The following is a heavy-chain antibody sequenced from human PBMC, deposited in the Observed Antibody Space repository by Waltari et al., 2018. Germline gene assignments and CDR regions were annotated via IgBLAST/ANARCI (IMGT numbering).Heavy chain of an antibody. CDR1: GGTFSSYA. CDR2: IIPILGIA. V-gene: IGHV1-69*04. D-gene: IGHD3-10*01. CDR3: ARDQGGGLWFSEWFDP. J-gene: IGHJ5*02. Sequence: QVQLVQSGAEVKKPGSSVKVSCKASGGTFSSYAISWVRQAPGQGLEWMGRIIPILGIANYAQKCQGRVTITADKSTSTAYMELSSLRSEDTAVYYCARDQGGGLWFSEWFDPWGQGTLVTVSS.